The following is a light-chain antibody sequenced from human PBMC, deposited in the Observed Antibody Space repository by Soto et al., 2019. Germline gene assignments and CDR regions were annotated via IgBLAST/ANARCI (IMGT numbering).Light chain of an antibody. J-gene: IGKJ1*01. Sequence: EIVLTQSPGTLSLSPGERATLSCRASQSVSSSYLAWYQQKPGQAPRLLIYGASSRATGIPDRFSGSGSGTGFNLTISRLEPEDFAVYYCQQYGSSPGTFGQGTKVEIK. CDR3: QQYGSSPGT. V-gene: IGKV3-20*01. CDR2: GAS. CDR1: QSVSSSY.